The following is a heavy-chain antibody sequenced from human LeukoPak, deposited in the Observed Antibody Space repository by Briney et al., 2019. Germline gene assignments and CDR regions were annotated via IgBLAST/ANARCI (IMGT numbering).Heavy chain of an antibody. Sequence: GESLKISCAASGFSFSNAWMSWVRQAPGKGLEWVGRIKSKADGGTTDYAAPVKGRFTISRDDSKNTLDLQMNSLKSEDTAFYHCTTDEHFWGQGTLVTVSS. CDR3: TTDEHF. CDR1: GFSFSNAW. CDR2: IKSKADGGTT. V-gene: IGHV3-15*01. J-gene: IGHJ4*02.